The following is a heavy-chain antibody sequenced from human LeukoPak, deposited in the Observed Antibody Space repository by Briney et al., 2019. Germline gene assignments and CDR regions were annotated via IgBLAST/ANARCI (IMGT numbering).Heavy chain of an antibody. CDR2: ISSSGSTI. V-gene: IGHV3-11*04. D-gene: IGHD3-3*01. CDR1: GFTLSDYY. J-gene: IGHJ5*02. CDR3: ARKSITIFGVVAHGFDP. Sequence: GGSLRLSCAASGFTLSDYYMSWIRQAPGKGLEWVSYISSSGSTIYYADSVKGRFTISRDNAKNSLYLQMNSLRAEDTAVYYCARKSITIFGVVAHGFDPWGQGTLVTVSS.